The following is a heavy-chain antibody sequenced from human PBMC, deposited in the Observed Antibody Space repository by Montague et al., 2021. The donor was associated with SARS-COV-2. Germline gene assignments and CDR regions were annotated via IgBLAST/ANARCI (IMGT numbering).Heavy chain of an antibody. D-gene: IGHD3-10*01. CDR2: ITSSSSHL. Sequence: SLRLSCAASGFTFSDYYMSWIRQAPGKGLEWVSHITSSSSHLYCADSVKGRFTISRDNAKNSLYLQMNSLRAEDTAVYYCAREHNYDSGRRDGFDIWGQGTVVTVSS. V-gene: IGHV3-11*01. CDR1: GFTFSDYY. J-gene: IGHJ3*02. CDR3: AREHNYDSGRRDGFDI.